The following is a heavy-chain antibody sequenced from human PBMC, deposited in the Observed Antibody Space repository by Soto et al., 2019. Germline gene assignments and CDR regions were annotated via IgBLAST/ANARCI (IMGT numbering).Heavy chain of an antibody. Sequence: SETLSLTCTVSGGSISSYYWSWIRQPAGKGLEWIGRINTSGNTNCNPSLKSRVTMSVDTSKNQFSLKLSSVTAADTAVYYCASFYDSGSGAAFHIWGQGTMVTV. CDR3: ASFYDSGSGAAFHI. CDR1: GGSISSYY. J-gene: IGHJ3*02. D-gene: IGHD3-10*01. V-gene: IGHV4-4*07. CDR2: INTSGNT.